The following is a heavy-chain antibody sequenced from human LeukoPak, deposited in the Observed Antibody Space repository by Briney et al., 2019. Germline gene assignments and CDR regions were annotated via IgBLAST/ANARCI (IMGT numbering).Heavy chain of an antibody. CDR3: ARDYYDSSGSIYNWFDP. CDR1: GGSISSGGYY. Sequence: PSETLSLTCTVSGGSISSGGYYWSWIRQRPGMGLEWLGYIYYSGCTYYNPSLKSRVSISLDTSKNQLSLKLSSVTAADTAVYYCARDYYDSSGSIYNWFDPWGQGTLVTVSS. V-gene: IGHV4-31*03. J-gene: IGHJ5*02. D-gene: IGHD3-22*01. CDR2: IYYSGCT.